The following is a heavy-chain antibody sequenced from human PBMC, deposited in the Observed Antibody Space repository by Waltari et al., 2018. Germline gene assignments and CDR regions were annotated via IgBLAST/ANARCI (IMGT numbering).Heavy chain of an antibody. J-gene: IGHJ3*02. Sequence: EVQLVESGGVVVQTGGSLRLSCAASGFTFDDYTMPWARQAPGKGLEWVSLISWDGGSTYYADSVKVRCTISRDNSKNSLYLQMNSLRTEDTALYYCAKDRSPDDAFDIWGQGTMVTVSS. CDR2: ISWDGGST. CDR1: GFTFDDYT. CDR3: AKDRSPDDAFDI. V-gene: IGHV3-43*01.